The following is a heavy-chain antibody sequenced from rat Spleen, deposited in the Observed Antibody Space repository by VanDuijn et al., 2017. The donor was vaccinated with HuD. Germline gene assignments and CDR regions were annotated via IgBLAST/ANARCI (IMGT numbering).Heavy chain of an antibody. J-gene: IGHJ2*01. D-gene: IGHD1-9*01. Sequence: PTKGLEWVASISYDGGVTYYRDSVKGRFTISRDNAKSTLYLQMNSLRSEDTATYYCARQDYGYNYDYWGQGVMVTVSS. CDR2: ISYDGGVT. CDR3: ARQDYGYNYDY. V-gene: IGHV5-29*01.